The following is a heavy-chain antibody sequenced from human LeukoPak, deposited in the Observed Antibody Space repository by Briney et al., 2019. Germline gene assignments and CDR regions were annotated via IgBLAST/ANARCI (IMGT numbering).Heavy chain of an antibody. CDR3: AKGLGDRCYSASDI. CDR1: GFTFSSYD. D-gene: IGHD2-15*01. CDR2: ISGSGGSI. V-gene: IGHV3-23*01. Sequence: GGSLRLSCAACGFTFSSYDMSWVRQAPGKGLEWVSVISGSGGSIYYADSVKGRFTISRDNSKNTLYLQMNSLRAGDTAVYYCAKGLGDRCYSASDIWGQGTLVTVSS. J-gene: IGHJ4*02.